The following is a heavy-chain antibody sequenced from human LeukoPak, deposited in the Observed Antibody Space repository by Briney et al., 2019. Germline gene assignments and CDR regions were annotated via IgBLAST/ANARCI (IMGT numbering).Heavy chain of an antibody. CDR3: ARGQEEVGYSYGSYYGMDV. CDR1: GGSFSGYY. D-gene: IGHD5-18*01. Sequence: SETLSLTCAVYGGSFSGYYWSWIRQPPGKGLEWIGEINHSGSTNYNPSLKIRVTISVDTSKNQFSLRLSSVTAADTAVYYCARGQEEVGYSYGSYYGMDVWGQGTTVTVSS. V-gene: IGHV4-34*01. J-gene: IGHJ6*02. CDR2: INHSGST.